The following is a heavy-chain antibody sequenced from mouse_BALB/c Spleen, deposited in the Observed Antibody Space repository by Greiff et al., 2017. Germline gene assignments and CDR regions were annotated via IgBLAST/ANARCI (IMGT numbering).Heavy chain of an antibody. CDR3: AGGLYAMDY. J-gene: IGHJ4*01. Sequence: EVMLVESGPGLVKPSQSLSLTCTVTGYSITSDYAWNWIRQFPGNKLEWMGYISYSGSTSYNPSLKSRISITRDTSKNQFFLQLNSVTTEDTATYYCAGGLYAMDYWGQGTSVTVSS. CDR2: ISYSGST. V-gene: IGHV3-2*02. CDR1: GYSITSDYA.